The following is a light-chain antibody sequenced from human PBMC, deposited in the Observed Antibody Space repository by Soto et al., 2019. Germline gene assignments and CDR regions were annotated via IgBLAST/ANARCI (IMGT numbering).Light chain of an antibody. J-gene: IGKJ2*01. Sequence: EIMMTQSPATLSVSPGEGTTLSCWASQSVSSSLVWYQQKPGQAPRLLIYGASNRATDVPTRFSGSGSDTNFTLTIRSLQPEEFAVYYCQQYKEWPYTFGQGTRLEIK. V-gene: IGKV3-15*01. CDR1: QSVSSS. CDR3: QQYKEWPYT. CDR2: GAS.